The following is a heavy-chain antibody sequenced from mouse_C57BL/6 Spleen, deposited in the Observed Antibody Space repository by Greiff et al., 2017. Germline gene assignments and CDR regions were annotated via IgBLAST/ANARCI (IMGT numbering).Heavy chain of an antibody. CDR3: VRGGYYGNFAMDY. D-gene: IGHD2-1*01. J-gene: IGHJ4*01. V-gene: IGHV10-1*01. Sequence: EVQRVESGGGLVQPKGSLKLSCAASGFSFNTYAMNWVRQAPGKGLEWVARIRSKSNNYATYYADSVKDRFTISRDDSESMLYLQMNNLKTEDTAMYYCVRGGYYGNFAMDYWGQGTSVTVSS. CDR2: IRSKSNNYAT. CDR1: GFSFNTYA.